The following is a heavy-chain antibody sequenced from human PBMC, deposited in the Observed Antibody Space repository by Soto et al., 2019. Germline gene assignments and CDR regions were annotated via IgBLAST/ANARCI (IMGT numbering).Heavy chain of an antibody. Sequence: GGSLRLSCAASGFTFSDYYMSWIRQAPGKGLEWVSYISSSGSTMYYADSVKGRFTISRDNAKNSLYLQMNSLRAEDTAVYYCARADTAMVHYYYYGMDVWGQGTTVTVSS. CDR3: ARADTAMVHYYYYGMDV. D-gene: IGHD5-18*01. V-gene: IGHV3-11*01. J-gene: IGHJ6*02. CDR2: ISSSGSTM. CDR1: GFTFSDYY.